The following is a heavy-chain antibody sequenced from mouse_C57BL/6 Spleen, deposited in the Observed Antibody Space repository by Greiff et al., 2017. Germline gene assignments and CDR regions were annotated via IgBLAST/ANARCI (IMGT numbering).Heavy chain of an antibody. Sequence: QVQLQQPGAELVKPGASVKMSCKASGYTFTSYWINWVKQRPGPGLEWIGDIYPGSGRTNYNEKFKSKATLTVDHSSSTASMPHSSLTSEDSAVYYCTRRYYGSSPFYYFDYWGQGTTLTVSS. V-gene: IGHV1-55*01. CDR1: GYTFTSYW. CDR3: TRRYYGSSPFYYFDY. J-gene: IGHJ2*01. CDR2: IYPGSGRT. D-gene: IGHD1-1*01.